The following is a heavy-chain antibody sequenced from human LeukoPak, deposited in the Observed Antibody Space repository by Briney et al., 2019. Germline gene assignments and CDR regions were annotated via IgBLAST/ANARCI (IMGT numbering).Heavy chain of an antibody. V-gene: IGHV1-2*02. CDR3: ARAPPYYGSGSYYRDFDY. D-gene: IGHD3-10*01. Sequence: GASVKVSCKASGYTFTGYYMHWVRQAPGQGLEWMGWINPNSGGTNYAQKFQGRVTMTRDTSISTAYMELSRLRSDDTAVYYCARAPPYYGSGSYYRDFDYWGQGTLVTVSS. J-gene: IGHJ4*02. CDR1: GYTFTGYY. CDR2: INPNSGGT.